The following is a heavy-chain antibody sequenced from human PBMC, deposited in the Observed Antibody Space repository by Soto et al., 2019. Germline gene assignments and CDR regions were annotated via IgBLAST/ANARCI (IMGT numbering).Heavy chain of an antibody. Sequence: QVQLVQSGAEVKKPGASVKVSCKASGYTFTSYYMHWVRQAPGQGLEWMGIINPSGGSTSYAQKFQGRVTMTRDTSTSTVYMELSSLRSEDTAVYYCARDPVPDPAYYYYMDVWGKGTTVTVSS. CDR2: INPSGGST. CDR3: ARDPVPDPAYYYYMDV. J-gene: IGHJ6*03. CDR1: GYTFTSYY. V-gene: IGHV1-46*03.